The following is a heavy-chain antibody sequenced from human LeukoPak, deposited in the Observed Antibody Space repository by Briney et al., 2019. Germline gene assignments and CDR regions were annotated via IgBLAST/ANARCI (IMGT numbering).Heavy chain of an antibody. CDR2: INHGGST. J-gene: IGHJ6*03. Sequence: SETLSLTCAVYGGSFSGYYWSWIRQPPGKGLEWIGEINHGGSTNYNPSLKSRVTVSVDTSKNQFSLKLRSVTAADTAVYYCARGKRLAARPARVEPYYYYMDVWGKGTTVTVSS. CDR1: GGSFSGYY. D-gene: IGHD6-6*01. CDR3: ARGKRLAARPARVEPYYYYMDV. V-gene: IGHV4-34*01.